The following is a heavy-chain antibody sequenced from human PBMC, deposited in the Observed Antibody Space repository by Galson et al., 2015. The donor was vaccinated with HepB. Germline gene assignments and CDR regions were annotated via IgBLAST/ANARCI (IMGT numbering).Heavy chain of an antibody. D-gene: IGHD6-19*01. CDR1: GFTFSYYA. CDR3: AKVFPEKTDGWYRQALYYFDS. CDR2: ITPSGDNT. Sequence: SLRLSCAASGFTFSYYAMAWVRQAPGKGLEWISAITPSGDNTDSADSMTGRFFISRDNSQNTLFLQMNSLRADDTAIYFCAKVFPEKTDGWYRQALYYFDSWGQGTRVTVSS. V-gene: IGHV3-23*01. J-gene: IGHJ4*02.